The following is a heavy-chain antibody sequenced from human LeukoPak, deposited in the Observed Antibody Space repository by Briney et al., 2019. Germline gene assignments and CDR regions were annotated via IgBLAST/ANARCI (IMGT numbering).Heavy chain of an antibody. CDR1: GFTFSTYT. CDR3: ARDFSGYDYNFDY. D-gene: IGHD5-12*01. J-gene: IGHJ4*02. CDR2: ISSSSSYM. V-gene: IGHV3-21*01. Sequence: PGGSLRLSCAASGFTFSTYTMNWVRQAPGKGLEWVSFISSSSSYMYYADSVKSRFTISRDNTKKSLYLQMNSLRAEDTAVYYCARDFSGYDYNFDYWGQGTLVAVSS.